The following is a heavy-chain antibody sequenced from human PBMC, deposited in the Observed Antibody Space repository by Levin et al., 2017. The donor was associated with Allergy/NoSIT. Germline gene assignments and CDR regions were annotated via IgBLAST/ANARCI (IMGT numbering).Heavy chain of an antibody. CDR1: GFSLSTNGVG. V-gene: IGHV2-5*02. CDR3: AHHRYDTSGYLLDY. D-gene: IGHD3-22*01. J-gene: IGHJ4*02. CDR2: IYWDDDK. Sequence: GSGPTLVKPTQTLTLTCTFSGFSLSTNGVGVGWIRQPPGKALEWLALIYWDDDKRFSPSLKSRLTITKDTSNNQVVLTMTNMDPVDTATYYCAHHRYDTSGYLLDYWGQGTLVTVSS.